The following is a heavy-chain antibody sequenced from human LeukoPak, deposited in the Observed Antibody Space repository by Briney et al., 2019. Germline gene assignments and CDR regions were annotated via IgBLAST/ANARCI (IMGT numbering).Heavy chain of an antibody. CDR3: ARGITMVRD. CDR1: GFTLSSYW. V-gene: IGHV3-7*03. CDR2: IKQDGSEK. Sequence: PGGSLRLSCAASGFTLSSYWMSWVRQAPGKGLEWVANIKQDGSEKYYVDSVKGRFTISRDNAKNSLYLQMNSLRAEDTAVYYCARGITMVRDWGQGTLVTVSS. D-gene: IGHD3-10*01. J-gene: IGHJ4*02.